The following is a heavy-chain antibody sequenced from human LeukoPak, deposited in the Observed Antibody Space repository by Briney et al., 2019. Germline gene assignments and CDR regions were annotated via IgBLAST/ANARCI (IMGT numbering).Heavy chain of an antibody. V-gene: IGHV3-48*02. CDR1: GFTFSSYE. CDR3: ARDPINSWYGTFDY. CDR2: ISSSTSTI. Sequence: GGSLRLSCAASGFTFSSYEMNWVRQAPGKGLEWVSYISSSTSTIYYADSVKGRFTISRDNAKNSLYLQMNSLRDEGTAVYYCARDPINSWYGTFDYWGQGTLVTVSS. D-gene: IGHD6-13*01. J-gene: IGHJ4*02.